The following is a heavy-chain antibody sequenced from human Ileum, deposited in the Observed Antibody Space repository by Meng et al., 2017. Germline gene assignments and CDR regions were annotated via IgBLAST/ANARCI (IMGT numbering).Heavy chain of an antibody. CDR3: AQKGDFDN. V-gene: IGHV3-30*04. J-gene: IGHJ4*02. CDR2: ISPDGRNE. Sequence: QVQLVESGGGVVQPGRSLTLSCAASGFTFSNSPMHWVRQAPGKGLEWVGVISPDGRNENYADSVKGRFTISRDNSNNRLSVQMNSLRPEDAAVYYCAQKGDFDNWGQGTLVTVSS. CDR1: GFTFSNSP.